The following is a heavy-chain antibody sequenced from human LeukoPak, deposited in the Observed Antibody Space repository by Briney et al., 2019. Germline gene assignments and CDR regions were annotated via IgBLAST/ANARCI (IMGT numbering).Heavy chain of an antibody. V-gene: IGHV1-69*13. Sequence: SVKVSCKASGGTLSSYAISWVRQAPGQGLEWMGGIIPIFGTANYAQKFQGRVTLTADESTSTAYMELSSLRSEDTAVDYCASGSPGHSYSYGMDVWGQGTTVTVSS. D-gene: IGHD1-1*01. CDR1: GGTLSSYA. CDR3: ASGSPGHSYSYGMDV. CDR2: IIPIFGTA. J-gene: IGHJ6*02.